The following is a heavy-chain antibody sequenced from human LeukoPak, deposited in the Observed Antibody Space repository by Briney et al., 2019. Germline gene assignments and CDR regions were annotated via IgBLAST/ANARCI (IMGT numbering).Heavy chain of an antibody. CDR1: GGSISSGNYY. J-gene: IGHJ6*03. Sequence: KASETLSLTCTVSGGSISSGNYYWSWIRQPGGKGLEWIGRIHTSGSTNYNLSLKSRVTISVDTSKYQFSLKLSSVTAADTAVYYCARSDIVVVPAAISYYYYYMDVWGKGTTVTVSS. V-gene: IGHV4-61*02. D-gene: IGHD2-2*02. CDR3: ARSDIVVVPAAISYYYYYMDV. CDR2: IHTSGST.